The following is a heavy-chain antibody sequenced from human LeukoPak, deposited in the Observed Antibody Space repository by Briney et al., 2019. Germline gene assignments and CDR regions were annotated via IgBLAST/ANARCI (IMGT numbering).Heavy chain of an antibody. CDR1: GFTFSSYA. J-gene: IGHJ4*02. CDR2: ISGSGGST. Sequence: GGSLRLSCAASGFTFSSYAMSWVRQAPGKGLEWVSAISGSGGSTYYADSVKGRFTISRDNSKNTLYLQMNSLRAEDTAVFYCAKDHGPETEQFFDYWGQGTLVTVFS. CDR3: AKDHGPETEQFFDY. V-gene: IGHV3-23*01. D-gene: IGHD6-19*01.